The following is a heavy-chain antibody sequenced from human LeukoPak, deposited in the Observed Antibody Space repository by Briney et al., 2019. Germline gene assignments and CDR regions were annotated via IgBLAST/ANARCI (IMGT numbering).Heavy chain of an antibody. CDR3: ARDGYRAGMDV. CDR2: ISYDGSNK. D-gene: IGHD5-18*01. CDR1: GSTFSSYA. J-gene: IGHJ6*02. V-gene: IGHV3-30-3*01. Sequence: GGSLRLSCAASGSTFSSYAMHWVRQAPGKGLEWVAVISYDGSNKYYADSVKGRFTISRDNSKNTLYLQMNSLRAEDTAVYYCARDGYRAGMDVWGQGTTVTVSS.